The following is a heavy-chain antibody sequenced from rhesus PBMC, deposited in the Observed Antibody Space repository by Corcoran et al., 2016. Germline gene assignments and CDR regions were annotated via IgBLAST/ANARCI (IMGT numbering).Heavy chain of an antibody. CDR2: IYGGSGST. D-gene: IGHD4-23*01. CDR3: ARDRGYSNYGDY. Sequence: QVQQQESGPGVVKPSETLSLTCAVSGGSISGYYLWSWIRQPPGKGLELIGYIYGGSGSTSYNPSLKSRVIISIDTSKNQFSLKLSSVTAADTAVYYCARDRGYSNYGDYWGQGVLVTVSS. V-gene: IGHV4S7*01. J-gene: IGHJ4*01. CDR1: GGSISGYYL.